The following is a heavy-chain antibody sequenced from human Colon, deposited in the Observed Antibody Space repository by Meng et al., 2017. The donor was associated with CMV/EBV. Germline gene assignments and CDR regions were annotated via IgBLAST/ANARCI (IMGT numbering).Heavy chain of an antibody. CDR3: AKGHNTAGFNPSYYGLDV. CDR1: GFVFSTSA. CDR2: LSPGGGAT. D-gene: IGHD2-8*02. J-gene: IGHJ6*02. V-gene: IGHV3-23*01. Sequence: GGSLRLSCAASGFVFSTSAMSWVRQAPGKGLEWVAGLSPGGGATYYAQSVRGRFTVSRDNSKNMVFLQLNSLRAEDTAVYYCAKGHNTAGFNPSYYGLDVWGQGTTVTVSS.